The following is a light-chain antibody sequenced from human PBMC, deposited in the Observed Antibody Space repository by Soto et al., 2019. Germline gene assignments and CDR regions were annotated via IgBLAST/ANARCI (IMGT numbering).Light chain of an antibody. J-gene: IGKJ5*01. V-gene: IGKV1-33*01. CDR2: DAS. CDR3: QQYYNVPIT. CDR1: QDIGNY. Sequence: DSQMTQSPSSLAASVGDRVTITCHASQDIGNYLNWYQQRPGKAPKLLILDASSLDTGVPSRFSGSGSGTDFTFTISSLQSEDIATYYCQQYYNVPITFGQGTRLEI.